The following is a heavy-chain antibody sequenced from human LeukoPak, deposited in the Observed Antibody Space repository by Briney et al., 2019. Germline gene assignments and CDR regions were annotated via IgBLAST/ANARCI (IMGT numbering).Heavy chain of an antibody. V-gene: IGHV4-39*02. CDR2: IYYSGST. CDR1: GDSISGSSYY. CDR3: ARDSPPADMTTVKGYYYYGMDV. J-gene: IGHJ6*02. D-gene: IGHD4-11*01. Sequence: KPSETLSLTCTVSGDSISGSSYYWGRIRQPPGKGLEWIGSIYYSGSTYYNPSLKSRVTISVDTSKNQFSLKLSSVTAADTAVYYCARDSPPADMTTVKGYYYYGMDVWGQGTTVTVSS.